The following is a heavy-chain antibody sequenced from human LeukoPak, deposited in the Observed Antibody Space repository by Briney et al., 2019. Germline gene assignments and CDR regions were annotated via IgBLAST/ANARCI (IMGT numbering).Heavy chain of an antibody. CDR1: GFTFSSYD. CDR2: IGTAGDT. CDR3: ARARGIQGSGSYRGAFDI. J-gene: IGHJ3*02. D-gene: IGHD3-10*01. Sequence: GGSLRLSCAASGFTFSSYDMHWVRQATGKGLESVSAIGTAGDTYYPGSVKGRFTISRENAKNSLYLQMNSLRAGDTAVYYCARARGIQGSGSYRGAFDIWGQGTMVTVSS. V-gene: IGHV3-13*01.